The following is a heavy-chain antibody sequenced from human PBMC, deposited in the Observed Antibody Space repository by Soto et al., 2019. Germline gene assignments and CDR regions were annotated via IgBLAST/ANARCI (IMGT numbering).Heavy chain of an antibody. CDR1: GYSFTSYW. Sequence: PGESLKISSKGSGYSFTSYWIGWVRQMPGKGLGWMGIIYPGDSDTRYSPSFQGQVTISADKSISTAYLQWSSLKASDTAMYYCARGDPITIFGVVPAYYYYGMDVWGQGTTVTVSS. J-gene: IGHJ6*02. CDR2: IYPGDSDT. CDR3: ARGDPITIFGVVPAYYYYGMDV. V-gene: IGHV5-51*01. D-gene: IGHD3-3*01.